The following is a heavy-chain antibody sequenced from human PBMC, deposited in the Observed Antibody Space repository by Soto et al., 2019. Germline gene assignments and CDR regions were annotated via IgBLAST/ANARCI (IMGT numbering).Heavy chain of an antibody. Sequence: EVQLVESGGGLVKPGGSLRLSCAASGFTFSSYSMNWVRQAPGKGLAWVSSIRSSSSYIYYADSVKGRFTISRDNAKNPLYLQMNSLRAEATAVSYCARDRVIVGATTQYYYGMDVWGPGTTVPVSS. V-gene: IGHV3-21*01. CDR3: ARDRVIVGATTQYYYGMDV. J-gene: IGHJ6*02. CDR2: IRSSSSYI. D-gene: IGHD1-26*01. CDR1: GFTFSSYS.